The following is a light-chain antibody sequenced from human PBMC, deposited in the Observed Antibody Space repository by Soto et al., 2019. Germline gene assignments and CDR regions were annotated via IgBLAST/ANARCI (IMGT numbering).Light chain of an antibody. CDR2: GAS. V-gene: IGKV3-15*01. CDR3: QQYRNWPLT. Sequence: EIVMTQSPATLSVSPGERATLSCRASQSVGNNLAWYRQKSGQAPRLLIYGASTRATGIPARFSGSGSGTEFTLTIDSLQSDDFAVYLCQQYRNWPLTFGEGTKVEIK. J-gene: IGKJ4*01. CDR1: QSVGNN.